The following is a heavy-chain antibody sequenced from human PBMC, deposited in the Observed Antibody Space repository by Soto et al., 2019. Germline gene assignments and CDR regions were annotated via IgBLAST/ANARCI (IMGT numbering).Heavy chain of an antibody. Sequence: GGSLRLSCAASGLTFGDYAMNWVRQTPGKGLEWVSAISGTGANAYYRDSVKGRFTISRDNAKNSLYLEMNSLRAEDTAVYYCARESEDLTSNFDYWGQGTLVTVSS. CDR2: ISGTGANA. V-gene: IGHV3-23*01. CDR3: ARESEDLTSNFDY. CDR1: GLTFGDYA. J-gene: IGHJ4*02.